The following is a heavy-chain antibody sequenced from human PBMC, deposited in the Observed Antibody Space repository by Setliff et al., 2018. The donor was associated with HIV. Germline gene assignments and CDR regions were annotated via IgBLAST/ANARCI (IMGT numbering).Heavy chain of an antibody. CDR1: GYTLAGYF. CDR3: ARGFPSLGSGNPSGHYYMDV. V-gene: IGHV1-2*02. J-gene: IGHJ6*03. Sequence: ASVKVSCKASGYTLAGYFMHWVRQAPGQGLEWMGWISPKSGGTNYVQKFQGRVTMTRDTSISTAYMVLSSLRSDDTAVYYCARGFPSLGSGNPSGHYYMDVWGKGTTVTVSS. D-gene: IGHD3-10*01. CDR2: ISPKSGGT.